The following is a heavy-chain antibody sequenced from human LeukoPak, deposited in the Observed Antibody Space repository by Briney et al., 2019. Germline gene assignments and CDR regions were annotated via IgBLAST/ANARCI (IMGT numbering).Heavy chain of an antibody. CDR2: IYTDGST. J-gene: IGHJ4*02. Sequence: GGSLRLSCAASGFTVSSNYMSWVRQAPGKGLEWVSLIYTDGSTYYADSVKGRFTISRDTSKNTLCLQMNSLRAEDTAVYYCARDLYSSGWFNYFDYWGQGTPVTVSS. CDR1: GFTVSSNY. CDR3: ARDLYSSGWFNYFDY. V-gene: IGHV3-53*01. D-gene: IGHD6-19*01.